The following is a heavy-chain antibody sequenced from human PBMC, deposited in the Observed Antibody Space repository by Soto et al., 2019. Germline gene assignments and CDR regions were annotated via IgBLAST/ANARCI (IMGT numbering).Heavy chain of an antibody. Sequence: GGSLRLSCAASGFTFSSYAMSWVRKAPGKGLEWVSAISGSGGSTYYADSVKGRFTISRDNSKNTLYLQMNSLRAEDTAVYYCAKDSSGWYPGGWFDPWGQGTLVTVSS. CDR1: GFTFSSYA. J-gene: IGHJ5*02. CDR3: AKDSSGWYPGGWFDP. V-gene: IGHV3-23*01. D-gene: IGHD6-19*01. CDR2: ISGSGGST.